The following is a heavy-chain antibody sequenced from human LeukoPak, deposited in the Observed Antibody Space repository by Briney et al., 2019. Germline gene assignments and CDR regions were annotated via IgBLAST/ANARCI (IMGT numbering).Heavy chain of an antibody. CDR1: GFTFSSYS. CDR2: ISSSSGTI. CDR3: AKGTVGAKY. D-gene: IGHD1-26*01. V-gene: IGHV3-48*04. Sequence: GGSLRLSCAASGFTFSSYSMNWVRQAPGKGLEWVSYISSSSGTIYYADSVRGRFTISRDNAKNSLYLQMNSLRVEDTAVYYCAKGTVGAKYWGQGTLVIVSS. J-gene: IGHJ4*02.